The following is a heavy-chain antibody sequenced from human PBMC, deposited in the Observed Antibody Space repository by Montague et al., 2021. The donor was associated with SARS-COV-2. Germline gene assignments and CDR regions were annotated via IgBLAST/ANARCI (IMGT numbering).Heavy chain of an antibody. Sequence: PALAKPTQTLTLTCTFSGFSLSTPNVGVGWIRQPPGKALEWVAVIYSNDEKRYSPPLRNRLTITKDTAKNQVVLSLTYVDPVDTATYYCAHLIRYYDIFTGIPFDYWGQGSQVTVSS. CDR1: GFSLSTPNVG. CDR3: AHLIRYYDIFTGIPFDY. D-gene: IGHD3-9*01. J-gene: IGHJ4*02. V-gene: IGHV2-5*01. CDR2: IYSNDEK.